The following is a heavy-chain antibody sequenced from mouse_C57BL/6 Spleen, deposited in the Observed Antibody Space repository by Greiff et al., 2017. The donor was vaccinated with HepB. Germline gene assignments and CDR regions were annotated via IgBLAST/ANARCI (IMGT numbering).Heavy chain of an antibody. CDR2: INPSNGGT. V-gene: IGHV1-53*01. CDR3: ARWGGLRRYFDY. J-gene: IGHJ2*01. Sequence: QVQLQQPGTELVKPGASVKLSCKASGYTFTSYWMHWVKQGPGQGLEWIGNINPSNGGTNYNEKFKSKATLTVDKSSSTAYMQLSSLTSEDSAVYYCARWGGLRRYFDYWGQGTTLTVSS. D-gene: IGHD2-4*01. CDR1: GYTFTSYW.